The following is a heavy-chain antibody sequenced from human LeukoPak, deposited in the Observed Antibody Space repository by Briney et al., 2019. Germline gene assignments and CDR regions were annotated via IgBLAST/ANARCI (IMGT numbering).Heavy chain of an antibody. J-gene: IGHJ6*04. V-gene: IGHV3-73*01. CDR1: GFTFSGSA. Sequence: GGSLKLSCAASGFTFSGSAIHWVRQAPGKGLEWVGLIRNKDNDYATAYAASVKGRFTISRDDSQSTAYLQMNNLETEDTAMFFCARLSDSSYWSRSYFYYTGLDVWGKGTTVTVSS. D-gene: IGHD6-19*01. CDR2: IRNKDNDYAT. CDR3: ARLSDSSYWSRSYFYYTGLDV.